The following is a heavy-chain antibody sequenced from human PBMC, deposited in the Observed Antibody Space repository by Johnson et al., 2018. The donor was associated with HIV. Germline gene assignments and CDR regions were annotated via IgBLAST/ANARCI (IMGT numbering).Heavy chain of an antibody. D-gene: IGHD1-7*01. CDR3: ASWNYFDAFDI. Sequence: VQLVESGGGLVQPGGSLRLSCAASGFTFSSYDMHWVRQATGKGLEWVSAIGTAGDTYYPGSVKGRFTISRGNAKNSLYLQMNSLRAGDTAVYYCASWNYFDAFDIWGQGTMVTVSS. J-gene: IGHJ3*02. V-gene: IGHV3-13*01. CDR2: IGTAGDT. CDR1: GFTFSSYD.